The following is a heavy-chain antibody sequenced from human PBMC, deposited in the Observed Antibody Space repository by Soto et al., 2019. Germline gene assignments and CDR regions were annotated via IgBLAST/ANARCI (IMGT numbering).Heavy chain of an antibody. CDR1: GGSISSSSYY. Sequence: QLQLQESGPGLVKPSETLSLTCTVSGGSISSSSYYWGWIRQPPGKGLEWIGSIYYSGSTYYNPSLKSRVTISGDTSKNQFSLKLSSVTAADTAVYYCATGIMITFGGVSTLDYWGQGTLVTVSS. D-gene: IGHD3-16*01. J-gene: IGHJ4*02. CDR3: ATGIMITFGGVSTLDY. CDR2: IYYSGST. V-gene: IGHV4-39*01.